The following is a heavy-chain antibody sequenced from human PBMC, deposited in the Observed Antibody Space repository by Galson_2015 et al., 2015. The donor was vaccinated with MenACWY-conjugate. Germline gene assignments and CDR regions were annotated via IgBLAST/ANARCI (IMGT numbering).Heavy chain of an antibody. CDR1: GFTFSNYH. V-gene: IGHV3-21*01. CDR3: AKGTTASCPNWFDP. J-gene: IGHJ5*02. D-gene: IGHD2-21*01. Sequence: SLRLSCAASGFTFSNYHMNWVRQTPGKGLEWVSCISSTGSYIYYADSLKGRFTISRDNAKNSLYLQMNSLTSEDTAVYYCAKGTTASCPNWFDPWGQGTLVTVSS. CDR2: ISSTGSYI.